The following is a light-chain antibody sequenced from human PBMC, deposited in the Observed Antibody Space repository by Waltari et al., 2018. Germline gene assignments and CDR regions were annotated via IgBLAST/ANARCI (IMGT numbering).Light chain of an antibody. V-gene: IGLV2-14*01. CDR3: SSYTSSSTLRV. CDR1: SSDVGGYNY. J-gene: IGLJ1*01. Sequence: QSALTQPASVSGSPGQSITISCTGTSSDVGGYNYVSWYQQHPGKAPKLRIYDVSKRPSGVSNRFSGSKSGNTASLTISGLQAEDEADYYCSSYTSSSTLRVFGTGTKVTVL. CDR2: DVS.